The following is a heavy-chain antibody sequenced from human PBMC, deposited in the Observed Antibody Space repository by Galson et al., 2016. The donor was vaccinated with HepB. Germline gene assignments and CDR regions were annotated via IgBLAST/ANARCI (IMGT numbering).Heavy chain of an antibody. CDR1: GFTFSNYA. Sequence: SLRLSCAASGFTFSNYAMSWVRQAPGKGLEWVSSISGSGDTTYDADAVRGRFTISRDNSRNTPSLQMDSLRAEDSAIYYCAKGNIVQVPAAPYAWGQGALVTVSS. CDR2: ISGSGDTT. V-gene: IGHV3-23*01. D-gene: IGHD2-2*01. CDR3: AKGNIVQVPAAPYA. J-gene: IGHJ5*02.